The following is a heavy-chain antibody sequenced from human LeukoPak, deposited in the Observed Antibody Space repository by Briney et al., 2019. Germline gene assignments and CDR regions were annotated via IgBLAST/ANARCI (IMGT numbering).Heavy chain of an antibody. J-gene: IGHJ4*02. CDR2: ISYDGSNK. CDR1: GFTFSSYA. CDR3: ARDRGYCPNGVCYIRYYFDY. D-gene: IGHD2-8*01. Sequence: PGGSLRLSCAASGFTFSSYAMHWVRQAPGKGLEGVAVISYDGSNKYYADSVKGRFTISRDNSQNTLYLQINSLRAEDTAMYFCARDRGYCPNGVCYIRYYFDYWGQGTLVTVSS. V-gene: IGHV3-30-3*01.